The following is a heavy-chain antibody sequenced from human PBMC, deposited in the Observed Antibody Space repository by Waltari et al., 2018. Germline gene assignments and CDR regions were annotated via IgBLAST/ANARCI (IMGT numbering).Heavy chain of an antibody. Sequence: DVQLEEAGGGLVQRGESVRLPCAGSGFTLSDYSTHGVRQAPGKGLEWGARLKTDGVYTTYADSVQGRFTMSRDSAKNTVHLQMNNLGVGDTGVYFCAREFRDVAGHIYYGMDVWGRGTTVTVSS. CDR1: GFTLSDYS. D-gene: IGHD5-12*01. CDR2: LKTDGVYT. V-gene: IGHV3-74*03. CDR3: AREFRDVAGHIYYGMDV. J-gene: IGHJ6*02.